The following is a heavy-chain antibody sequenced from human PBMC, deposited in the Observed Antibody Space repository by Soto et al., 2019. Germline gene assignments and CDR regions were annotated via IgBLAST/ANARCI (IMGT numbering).Heavy chain of an antibody. Sequence: GGSLRRCCTGSGFPFDYVAINCGRQAPGKGLEWVGLIRNQSYQETPEYAAAVKGRVTISRDTSNGIPYLQMSSRKIEDSGVYYCTWAESPEPAYCSLYRGQGT. J-gene: IGHJ4*02. D-gene: IGHD2-2*01. CDR3: TWAESPEPAYCSLY. V-gene: IGHV3-49*04. CDR2: IRNQSYQETP. CDR1: GFPFDYVA.